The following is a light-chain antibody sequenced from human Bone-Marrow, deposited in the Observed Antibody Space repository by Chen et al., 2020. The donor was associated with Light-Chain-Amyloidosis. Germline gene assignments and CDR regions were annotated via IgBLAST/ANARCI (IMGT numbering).Light chain of an antibody. V-gene: IGLV3-25*03. J-gene: IGLJ2*01. CDR2: RDT. CDR3: QSADSSGTYEVI. Sequence: SYELPHPPSLSVSPGQPAMLTCSGDDLPTKYAYCYPQKPSQAPVLVIHRDTERPSGISERFSGSSSGTTATLTISGVQAEDEADYHCQSADSSGTYEVIFGGGTKLTVL. CDR1: DLPTKY.